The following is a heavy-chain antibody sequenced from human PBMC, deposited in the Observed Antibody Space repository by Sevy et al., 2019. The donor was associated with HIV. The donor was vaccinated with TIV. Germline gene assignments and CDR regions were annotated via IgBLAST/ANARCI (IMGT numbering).Heavy chain of an antibody. D-gene: IGHD3-16*01. CDR3: AREVGGFNWRPYYFDS. CDR2: IKQDESEK. J-gene: IGHJ4*02. CDR1: GFRLTDYW. Sequence: GGSLRLSCAASGFRLTDYWMSWVRQTPGKGLEWVATIKQDESEKYYVYSVKGRFVISRDNGKTSVSLQMNGLRVEDTALYYCAREVGGFNWRPYYFDSWGQGTLVTVSS. V-gene: IGHV3-7*01.